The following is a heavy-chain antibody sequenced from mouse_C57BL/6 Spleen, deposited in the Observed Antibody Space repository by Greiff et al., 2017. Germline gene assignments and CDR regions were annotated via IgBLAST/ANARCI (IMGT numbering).Heavy chain of an antibody. Sequence: QVQLQQSGAELVRPGTSVKMSCKASGYTFTNYWIGWAKQRPGHGLEWIGDIYPGGGYTNYNEKFKGKATLTADKSSSTAYMQFSSLTSEDSAMYYCAREGDSSSYGWYFDVWGTGTTVTVSS. CDR1: GYTFTNYW. D-gene: IGHD1-1*01. J-gene: IGHJ1*03. V-gene: IGHV1-63*01. CDR3: AREGDSSSYGWYFDV. CDR2: IYPGGGYT.